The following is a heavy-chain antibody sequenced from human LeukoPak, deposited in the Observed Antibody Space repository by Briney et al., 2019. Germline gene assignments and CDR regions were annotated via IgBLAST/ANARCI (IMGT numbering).Heavy chain of an antibody. CDR1: GFTFSNYA. Sequence: GGFLRLSCTASGFTFSNYAMSWVRQAPGKGLEWVSAISGSGGSTYYADSVKGRVTISRDNSKNTLYLQMNSLRAEDTAVYYCAKASRNCSRTSCYEYFQHWGQGTLVTVSA. D-gene: IGHD2-2*01. J-gene: IGHJ1*01. CDR2: ISGSGGST. CDR3: AKASRNCSRTSCYEYFQH. V-gene: IGHV3-23*01.